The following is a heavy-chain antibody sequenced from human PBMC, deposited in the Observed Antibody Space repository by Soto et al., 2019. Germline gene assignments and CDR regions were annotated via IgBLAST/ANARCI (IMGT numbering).Heavy chain of an antibody. CDR1: GFTFRNYD. V-gene: IGHV3-48*02. CDR2: ISSSSSSI. J-gene: IGHJ4*02. CDR3: ARDYEYWSGYYKGFDY. D-gene: IGHD3-3*01. Sequence: LRLSCEASGFTFRNYDMNWVRQAPGKGLEWVSYISSSSSSIYYADSVKGRFTISRDNAKNSLYLQMNSLRDEDTAVYYCARDYEYWSGYYKGFDYWGQGTLVTVSS.